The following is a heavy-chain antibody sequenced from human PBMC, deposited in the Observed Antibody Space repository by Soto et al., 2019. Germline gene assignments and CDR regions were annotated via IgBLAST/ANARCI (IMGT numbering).Heavy chain of an antibody. CDR1: GYTFTSYY. CDR3: ASCDILTGNKYGMDV. V-gene: IGHV1-46*03. Sequence: ASVKVSCKASGYTFTSYYMHWVLQAPGQGLEWMGIINPSGGSTSYAQKFQGRVTMTRYTSTSTVYMELSSLRSEDTAVYYCASCDILTGNKYGMDVWGQGTRVTVSS. D-gene: IGHD3-9*01. J-gene: IGHJ6*02. CDR2: INPSGGST.